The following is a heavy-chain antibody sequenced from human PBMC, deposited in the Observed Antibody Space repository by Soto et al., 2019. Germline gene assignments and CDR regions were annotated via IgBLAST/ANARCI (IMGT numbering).Heavy chain of an antibody. D-gene: IGHD5-18*01. CDR1: GFTVSSNY. CDR2: IYSGGST. Sequence: EVQLVETGGGLIQPGGSLRLSCAASGFTVSSNYMSWVRQAPGKGLEWVSVIYSGGSTYYADSVKGRFTISRDNSKNTLYLQMNSLRAEDTAVYYCARDPRYTAKHDAFDIWGQGTMVTVSS. V-gene: IGHV3-53*02. CDR3: ARDPRYTAKHDAFDI. J-gene: IGHJ3*02.